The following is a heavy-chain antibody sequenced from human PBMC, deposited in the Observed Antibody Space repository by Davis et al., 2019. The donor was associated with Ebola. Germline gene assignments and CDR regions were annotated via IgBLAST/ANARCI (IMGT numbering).Heavy chain of an antibody. V-gene: IGHV3-30*03. Sequence: GESLKISCAASGFTFSSYGMHWVRQAPGKGLEWVAVISYDGSNKYYADSVKGRFTISRDNAKNSLYLQMNSLRAEDTAVYYCATETGRYYDSSGFTKDFDYWGQGTLVTVSS. CDR2: ISYDGSNK. J-gene: IGHJ4*02. D-gene: IGHD3-22*01. CDR3: ATETGRYYDSSGFTKDFDY. CDR1: GFTFSSYG.